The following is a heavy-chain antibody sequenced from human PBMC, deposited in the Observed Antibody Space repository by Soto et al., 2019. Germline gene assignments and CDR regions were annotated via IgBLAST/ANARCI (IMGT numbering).Heavy chain of an antibody. Sequence: GGSLRLSCSASGFTFSSYAMHWVHQAPGKGLEYVSSISTNGGSTHYADSVKGRFTISRDNSKNTQYLQMSSLRADDTAVYYCVKGEYYYDSSGYYPFDYWGQGTLVTVPS. D-gene: IGHD3-22*01. J-gene: IGHJ4*02. V-gene: IGHV3-64D*06. CDR1: GFTFSSYA. CDR3: VKGEYYYDSSGYYPFDY. CDR2: ISTNGGST.